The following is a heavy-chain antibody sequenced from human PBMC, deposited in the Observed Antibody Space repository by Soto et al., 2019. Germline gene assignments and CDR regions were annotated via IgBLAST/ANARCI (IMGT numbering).Heavy chain of an antibody. CDR3: ARHNYDGSGYYYYYYGMDV. D-gene: IGHD3-22*01. CDR1: GCSTSSGDSY. J-gene: IGHJ6*02. Sequence: PSEILSLTCTVSGCSTSSGDSYWGWIRQSPGKGLEWIGSTYDNESTFYNPSLASRVTISVDTAKNQFSLKLSSVTAADTAVYYCARHNYDGSGYYYYYYGMDVWGQGTTVTVSS. CDR2: TYDNEST. V-gene: IGHV4-39*01.